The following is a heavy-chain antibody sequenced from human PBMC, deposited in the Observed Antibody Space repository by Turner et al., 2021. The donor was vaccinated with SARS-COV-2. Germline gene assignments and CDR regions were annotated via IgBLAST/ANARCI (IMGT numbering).Heavy chain of an antibody. D-gene: IGHD3-10*01. V-gene: IGHV3-53*01. J-gene: IGHJ6*02. CDR2: IYSGCST. CDR3: ARDRRVWFGELLYGLDV. Sequence: EVQLVESGGGLIQPGWSLRLSCAASGFTVSSNYMSWVRQAPGKGLEWVSVIYSGCSTYYADSVKGRFTISRDNSKNTLYLQMNSLRAEDTAVYYCARDRRVWFGELLYGLDVWGQGTTVTVSS. CDR1: GFTVSSNY.